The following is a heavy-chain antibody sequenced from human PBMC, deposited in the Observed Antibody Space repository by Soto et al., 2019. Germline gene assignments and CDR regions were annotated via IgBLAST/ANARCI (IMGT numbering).Heavy chain of an antibody. D-gene: IGHD5-18*01. V-gene: IGHV1-46*01. CDR1: GYTFTSYY. CDR3: AIDRGYSYGLYYYYYYGMDV. J-gene: IGHJ6*02. Sequence: GASVKVSCKASGYTFTSYYMHWVRQTPGQGLECMGIINPSGGSTSYAQKFQGRVTMTRDTSTSTVYMELSSLRSEDTAVYYCAIDRGYSYGLYYYYYYGMDVWGQGTTVTVSS. CDR2: INPSGGST.